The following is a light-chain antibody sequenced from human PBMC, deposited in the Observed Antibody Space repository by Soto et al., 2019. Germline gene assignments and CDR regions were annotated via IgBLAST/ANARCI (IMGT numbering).Light chain of an antibody. J-gene: IGKJ1*01. CDR3: QQYGSSPGT. CDR2: GAS. V-gene: IGKV3-20*01. CDR1: HFVASSY. Sequence: EIVLTQSPGTLYLSPGERATLSCRASHFVASSYVAWYQQKPGQAPRLLIYGASSRATGIPERFSGSGSGTVFTLTISRLEPEDFAVYYCQQYGSSPGTFGQGTKVEIK.